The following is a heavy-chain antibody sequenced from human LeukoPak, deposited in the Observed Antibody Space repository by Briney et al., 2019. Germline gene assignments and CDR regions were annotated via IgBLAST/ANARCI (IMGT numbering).Heavy chain of an antibody. CDR3: ERGPLSYVWFDP. D-gene: IGHD1-26*01. CDR1: GYTFSDYY. V-gene: IGHV1-18*04. J-gene: IGHJ5*02. CDR2: ISAYNGNT. Sequence: ASVKVSCKTSGYTFSDYYIHWIRQAPGQGLEWMGWISAYNGNTNYAQKLQGRVTMTTDTSTSTAYMELRSLRSDDTAVYYCERGPLSYVWFDPWGQGTLVTVSS.